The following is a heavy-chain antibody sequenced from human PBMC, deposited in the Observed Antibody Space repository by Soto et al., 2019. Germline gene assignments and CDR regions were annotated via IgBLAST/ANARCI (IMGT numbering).Heavy chain of an antibody. D-gene: IGHD6-19*01. CDR1: GFTFSKYS. CDR2: ISSSTI. CDR3: ARETQWLNWFDP. V-gene: IGHV3-48*01. Sequence: EGELVESGGGLVQPGGSLRLSCAASGFTFSKYSMNWVRQAPGKGLEWVSYISSSTIYYADSVKGRFTISRDNAKNSLYLQMNSLRAEDTAVYYCARETQWLNWFDPWGQGTLVTVSS. J-gene: IGHJ5*02.